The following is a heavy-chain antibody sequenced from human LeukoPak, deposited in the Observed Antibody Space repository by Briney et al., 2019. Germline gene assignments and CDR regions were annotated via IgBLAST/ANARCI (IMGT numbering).Heavy chain of an antibody. CDR1: GDSISSDISY. CDR3: ARKRASYSNYDRWFDP. Sequence: PSETLSLTCTVSGDSISSDISYWSWIRQPAGKELEWIGRVYTSGNTDYNPSLKSRVSISVDTSKNQFSLKLSSVTAADTAVYYCARKRASYSNYDRWFDPWGQGTLVTVSS. V-gene: IGHV4-61*02. D-gene: IGHD4-11*01. J-gene: IGHJ5*02. CDR2: VYTSGNT.